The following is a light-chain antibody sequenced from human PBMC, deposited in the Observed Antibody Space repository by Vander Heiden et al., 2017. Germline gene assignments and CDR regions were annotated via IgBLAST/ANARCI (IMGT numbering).Light chain of an antibody. CDR1: SRDVGGYNY. Sequence: SVSGSPGQSITISCTGTSRDVGGYNYVSWYQQHPGKAPKLMSYDVSNRPSGFSYRFSGSKSGNTASLTIPGLQAEDEADYYCSSYTSSSTPVVFGGGTKLTVL. CDR3: SSYTSSSTPVV. CDR2: DVS. V-gene: IGLV2-14*04. J-gene: IGLJ2*01.